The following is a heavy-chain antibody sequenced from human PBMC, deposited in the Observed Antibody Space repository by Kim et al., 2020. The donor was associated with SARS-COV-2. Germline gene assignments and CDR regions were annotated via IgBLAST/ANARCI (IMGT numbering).Heavy chain of an antibody. CDR2: IKGDGSSI. CDR3: TRDLDYGGYSNFDY. D-gene: IGHD4-17*01. Sequence: GGSLRLSCAASGFTFNSYWMHWVRQAPGKGLVWVSRIKGDGSSIRYADSVRGRFTISRDNAKNMLYLQMTSLRAEDTAVYYCTRDLDYGGYSNFDYWGQG. J-gene: IGHJ4*02. CDR1: GFTFNSYW. V-gene: IGHV3-74*01.